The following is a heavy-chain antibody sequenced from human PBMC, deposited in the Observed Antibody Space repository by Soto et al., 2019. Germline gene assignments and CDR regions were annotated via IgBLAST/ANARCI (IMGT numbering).Heavy chain of an antibody. Sequence: GGSLRLSCEASGFTFSDYYMRWIRQVPGRGLECLSYVSSDGGFTHYADSVQGRFTISRDNTKNSLFLEMKGLRAEDTALYFCARDPMGRGVPLDYLGPGILVSVS. V-gene: IGHV3-11*06. CDR3: ARDPMGRGVPLDY. CDR2: VSSDGGFT. D-gene: IGHD3-10*01. J-gene: IGHJ4*02. CDR1: GFTFSDYY.